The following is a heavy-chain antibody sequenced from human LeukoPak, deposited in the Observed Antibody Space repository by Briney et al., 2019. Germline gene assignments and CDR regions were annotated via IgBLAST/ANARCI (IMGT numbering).Heavy chain of an antibody. Sequence: GGSLRLSCVASGFTFSNYAMSWVRQAPGKGLEWVSGISGTSGTINYAAPVKGRFTISRDNSKNTRYLQMNSLRVDDMAVYYCAKRLGAPRAFDYWGQGTLVTVSS. D-gene: IGHD6-19*01. V-gene: IGHV3-23*01. CDR3: AKRLGAPRAFDY. J-gene: IGHJ4*02. CDR1: GFTFSNYA. CDR2: ISGTSGTI.